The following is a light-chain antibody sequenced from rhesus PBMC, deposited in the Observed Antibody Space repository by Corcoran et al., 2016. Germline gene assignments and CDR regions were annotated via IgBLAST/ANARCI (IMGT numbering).Light chain of an antibody. CDR3: QQGYSYPYS. CDR2: RAS. Sequence: DIQMTQSPSSLSASVGDRVTITCPASQSLSNYLNWYQQKPWKIPKLLIYRASSLPSGIPSRVSGSGSGTEFTLTISSLQPEDFATYDCQQGYSYPYSFGQGTKVEIK. CDR1: QSLSNY. V-gene: IGKV1-32*02. J-gene: IGKJ2*01.